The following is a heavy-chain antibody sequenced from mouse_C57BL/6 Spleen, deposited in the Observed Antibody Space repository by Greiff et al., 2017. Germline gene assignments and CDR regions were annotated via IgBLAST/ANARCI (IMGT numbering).Heavy chain of an antibody. CDR3: ARYKGVGQDYFDY. V-gene: IGHV7-3*01. Sequence: EVNLVESGGGLVQPGGSLSLSCAASGFTFTDYYMSWVRQPPGKALEWLGFIRNKANGYTTEYSVSVKGRFTISRDNSQSNLYLQMNALRAEDSSTYYCARYKGVGQDYFDYWGQGTTLTVSS. CDR2: IRNKANGYTT. CDR1: GFTFTDYY. D-gene: IGHD3-3*01. J-gene: IGHJ2*01.